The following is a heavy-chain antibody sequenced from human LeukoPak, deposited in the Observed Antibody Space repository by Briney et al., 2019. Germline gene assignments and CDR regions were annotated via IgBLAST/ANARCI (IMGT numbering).Heavy chain of an antibody. V-gene: IGHV1-2*02. CDR2: INPKSGGT. CDR3: ATGERLVPAAMWFDY. Sequence: ASVKVSCKASGYTFTGYYMHWVRQAPGQGLEWMGWINPKSGGTNYAQKFQGRVTMTRDTSIHTAYMELSRLRSDDTAVYYCATGERLVPAAMWFDYWGQGTLVTVSP. J-gene: IGHJ4*02. D-gene: IGHD2-2*01. CDR1: GYTFTGYY.